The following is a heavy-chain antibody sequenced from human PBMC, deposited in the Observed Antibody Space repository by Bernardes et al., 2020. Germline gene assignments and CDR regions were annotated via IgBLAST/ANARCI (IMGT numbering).Heavy chain of an antibody. D-gene: IGHD5-18*01. CDR2: ISAYNGNT. CDR3: AREVHPVMVPFDY. V-gene: IGHV1-18*01. Sequence: AAVNVSCKASGYTFISYAISWVRQAPGQGLEWMGWISAYNGNTNYAQKLQGRVTMTTDTSTSTAYMELRSLRSDDTAVYYCAREVHPVMVPFDYWGQGTLVTVSS. CDR1: GYTFISYA. J-gene: IGHJ4*02.